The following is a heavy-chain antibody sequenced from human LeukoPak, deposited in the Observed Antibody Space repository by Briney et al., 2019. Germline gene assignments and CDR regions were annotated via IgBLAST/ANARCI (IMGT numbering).Heavy chain of an antibody. J-gene: IGHJ6*02. CDR2: INYGGSI. V-gene: IGHV4-34*01. CDR1: GGSFSGYY. D-gene: IGHD6-13*01. CDR3: ARVDKISADYYYGMDV. Sequence: SETLSLTCAVSGGSFSGYYWSWIRQPPGKGLEWIGEINYGGSINYNPSLKSRVTISIDTSKNQFSLKLSSVTAADTAVYYCARVDKISADYYYGMDVWGQGTTVTVSS.